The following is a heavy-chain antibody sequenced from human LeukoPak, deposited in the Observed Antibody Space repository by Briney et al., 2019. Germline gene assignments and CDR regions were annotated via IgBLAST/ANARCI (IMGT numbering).Heavy chain of an antibody. CDR3: ARQFITLIVVVITPNWFDP. V-gene: IGHV4-39*01. CDR1: GDSITNSSYY. D-gene: IGHD3-22*01. J-gene: IGHJ5*02. CDR2: IYYSGTT. Sequence: SETLSLTCTVSGDSITNSSYYWGWIRQPPGKGLEWIGSIYYSGTTSYNPSLKSRVTMSVDTSKNQFSLKLNSVTAADTAVYYCARQFITLIVVVITPNWFDPWGQGTLLTVSS.